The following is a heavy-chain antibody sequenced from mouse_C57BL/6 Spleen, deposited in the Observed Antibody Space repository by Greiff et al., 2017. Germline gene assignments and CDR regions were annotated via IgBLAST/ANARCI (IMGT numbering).Heavy chain of an antibody. CDR2: IHPNSGST. V-gene: IGHV1-64*01. Sequence: QVQLKQPGAELVKPGASVKLSCKASGYTFTSYWMHWVKQRPGQGLEWIGMIHPNSGSTNYNEKFKSKATLTVDKSSSTAYMQLSSLTSEDSAVYYCARPLYYDSSDYWGQGTTLTVSS. CDR1: GYTFTSYW. D-gene: IGHD2-4*01. J-gene: IGHJ2*01. CDR3: ARPLYYDSSDY.